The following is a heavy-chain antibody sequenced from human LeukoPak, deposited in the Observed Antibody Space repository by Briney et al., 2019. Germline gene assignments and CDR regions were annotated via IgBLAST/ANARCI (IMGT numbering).Heavy chain of an antibody. CDR2: ISSGSIYI. CDR1: GFIFRSYW. D-gene: IGHD5-18*01. V-gene: IGHV3-21*01. CDR3: ARGGVQQWLQDY. J-gene: IGHJ4*02. Sequence: GGSLRLSCAASGFIFRSYWMSWVRQAPGKGLEWVSSISSGSIYIYYADSVKGRFTISRDNAKNSLFLQMNSLRAEDSAVYFCARGGVQQWLQDYWGQGTLVTVSS.